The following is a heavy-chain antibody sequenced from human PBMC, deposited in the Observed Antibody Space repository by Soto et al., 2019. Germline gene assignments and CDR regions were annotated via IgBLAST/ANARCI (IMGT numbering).Heavy chain of an antibody. CDR3: VKEEDEAIAAAGYCYIDGMDV. V-gene: IGHV3-30*18. Sequence: QVQLVESGGGVVQPGRSLRLSCAASGFTFSNYGMHWVRQAPGKGLEWVAVISYDGRDKYYADSVKGRFTISRDNSKNTLNLQMNSMRGEDTAVYDCVKEEDEAIAAAGYCYIDGMDVWGQGTTVAVSS. CDR1: GFTFSNYG. J-gene: IGHJ6*02. CDR2: ISYDGRDK. D-gene: IGHD6-25*01.